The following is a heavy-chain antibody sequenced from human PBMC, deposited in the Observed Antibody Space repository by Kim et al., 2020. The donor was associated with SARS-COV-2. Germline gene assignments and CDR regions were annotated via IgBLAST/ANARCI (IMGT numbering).Heavy chain of an antibody. Sequence: GGSLRLSCTASGFTIGDYAMSWVRQAPGKGLEWVGFIRSKAYGGTTEYAASVKGRFTISRDDSKSIAYLQMNSLKTEDTAVYYCTRAHNIGRWAYYYYYYMDVWGKGTTVTVSS. CDR2: IRSKAYGGTT. D-gene: IGHD5-12*01. V-gene: IGHV3-49*04. CDR1: GFTIGDYA. J-gene: IGHJ6*03. CDR3: TRAHNIGRWAYYYYYYMDV.